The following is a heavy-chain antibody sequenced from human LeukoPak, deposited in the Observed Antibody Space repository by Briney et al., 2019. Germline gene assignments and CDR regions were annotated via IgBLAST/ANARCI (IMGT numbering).Heavy chain of an antibody. J-gene: IGHJ3*02. V-gene: IGHV4-31*03. CDR1: GGSISSGGYY. D-gene: IGHD1-26*01. Sequence: SETLSLTCTVSGGSISSGGYYWSWIRQHPGKGLEWIGYIYYSGSTYYNPSLKSRVTISVDTSKNQFSLKLSSVTAADTAVYYCASWYSGTQDAFDIRGQGTMVTVSS. CDR2: IYYSGST. CDR3: ASWYSGTQDAFDI.